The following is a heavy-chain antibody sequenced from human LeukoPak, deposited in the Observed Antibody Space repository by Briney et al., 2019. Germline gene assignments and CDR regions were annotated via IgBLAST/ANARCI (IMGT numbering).Heavy chain of an antibody. D-gene: IGHD5-24*01. J-gene: IGHJ4*02. Sequence: GRSLRLSCTASGFTFSSDTMSWVRQAPGKGLEWVSSVGATTTTYYADSVKGRFTISRDNSQNTLYLQMNSLRADDTAVYYCAKGLLRAYFDYWGQGTLVTVSS. CDR1: GFTFSSDT. CDR2: VGATTTT. CDR3: AKGLLRAYFDY. V-gene: IGHV3-23*01.